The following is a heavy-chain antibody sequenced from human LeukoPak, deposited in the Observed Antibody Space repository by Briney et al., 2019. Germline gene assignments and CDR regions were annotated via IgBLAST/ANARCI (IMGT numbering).Heavy chain of an antibody. J-gene: IGHJ4*02. CDR2: ISWNGGSI. CDR1: GFTFDDYA. CDR3: AKDASPVTTYYFDY. Sequence: GGSLRLSCAASGFTFDDYAMHWVRQAPGKGLEWVSGISWNGGSIGYADSVKGRFTISRDNAKNSPYLQMNSLRAEDTALYYCAKDASPVTTYYFDYWGQGTLVTVSS. V-gene: IGHV3-9*01. D-gene: IGHD4-17*01.